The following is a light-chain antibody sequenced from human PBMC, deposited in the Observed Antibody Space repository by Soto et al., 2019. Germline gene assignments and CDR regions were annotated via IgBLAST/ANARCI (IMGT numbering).Light chain of an antibody. CDR1: QTVTISY. J-gene: IGKJ4*01. CDR2: GAS. Sequence: EVVLTQSPGTLSLSPGERSTLSCMASQTVTISYLAWFQQKPGQAPRLLIYGASTRATDIPDRFSGSGSGSDFTLTISRLEPEDFAVYYCQQYGSSLTVGGGTKVEIK. V-gene: IGKV3-20*01. CDR3: QQYGSSLT.